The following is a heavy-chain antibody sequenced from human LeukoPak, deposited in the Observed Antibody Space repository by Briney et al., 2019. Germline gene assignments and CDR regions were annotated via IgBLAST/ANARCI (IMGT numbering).Heavy chain of an antibody. D-gene: IGHD2-2*01. CDR2: ISGSGGST. V-gene: IGHV3-23*01. CDR1: GFTFSSYA. CDR3: ARLPVAINGYFDP. J-gene: IGHJ5*02. Sequence: GGSLRLSCAASGFTFSSYAMSWVRQAPGKGLVWLSAISGSGGSTYYADSVKGRFTISRDNSKNTLYLQMYSLGAEDTAVYYCARLPVAINGYFDPWGQGTLVTVSS.